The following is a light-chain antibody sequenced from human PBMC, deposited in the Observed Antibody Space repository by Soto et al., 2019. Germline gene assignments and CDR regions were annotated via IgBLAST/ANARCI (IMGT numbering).Light chain of an antibody. CDR1: QGIRND. CDR3: LQDYNYPYT. Sequence: AIQMTQSPSSLSASVGDRVTITCRASQGIRNDLGWYQQKPGKAPNLLIYSASSLQSGVPSRFSGSGSGTDFTLTISSLQPEDFATYYCLQDYNYPYTFGQGTKLEIK. J-gene: IGKJ2*01. CDR2: SAS. V-gene: IGKV1-6*01.